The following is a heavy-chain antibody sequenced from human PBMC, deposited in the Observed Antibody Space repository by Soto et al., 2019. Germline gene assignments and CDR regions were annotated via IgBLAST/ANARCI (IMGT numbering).Heavy chain of an antibody. J-gene: IGHJ5*02. D-gene: IGHD5-12*01. CDR2: ISAYNGNT. V-gene: IGHV1-18*01. CDR1: GYTFTSYG. CDR3: ARSPYLYSGYDYGYKGRWFDP. Sequence: GASVKVSCKASGYTFTSYGISWVRQAPGQGLEWMGWISAYNGNTHYAQKLQGRVTMTTDTSTSTAYMELRSLRSDDTAVYYCARSPYLYSGYDYGYKGRWFDPWGQGTLVTVSS.